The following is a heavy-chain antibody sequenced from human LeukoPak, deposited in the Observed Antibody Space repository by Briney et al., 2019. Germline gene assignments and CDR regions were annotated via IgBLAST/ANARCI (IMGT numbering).Heavy chain of an antibody. J-gene: IGHJ4*02. Sequence: GGSLRLSCAASGFTFSSYSMNWVRQAPGKGLEWVSYISSSSSTIYYADSVKGRFTISRDNAKNSLHLQMNSLRAEDTAVYYCARVGGLPDYWGQGTLVTVSS. CDR3: ARVGGLPDY. V-gene: IGHV3-48*01. CDR2: ISSSSSTI. D-gene: IGHD3-16*01. CDR1: GFTFSSYS.